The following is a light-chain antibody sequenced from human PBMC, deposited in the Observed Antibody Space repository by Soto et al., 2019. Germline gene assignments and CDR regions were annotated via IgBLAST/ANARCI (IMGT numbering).Light chain of an antibody. CDR1: QSISSW. Sequence: DIRMTQSPSTLSASVGDRVTITCRASQSISSWLAWYQQKPGKAPKLLIYKASSLESGVPSRCSGSGSGTEFTLTISSLQPDDFATYYCQQYNSYPWTFGQGTKVEIK. CDR2: KAS. CDR3: QQYNSYPWT. V-gene: IGKV1-5*03. J-gene: IGKJ1*01.